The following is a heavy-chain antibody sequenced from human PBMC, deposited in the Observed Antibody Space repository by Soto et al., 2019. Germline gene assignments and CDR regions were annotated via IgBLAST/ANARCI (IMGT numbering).Heavy chain of an antibody. CDR1: GGTFSSYA. CDR2: IIPIFGTA. D-gene: IGHD3-10*01. CDR3: ARDDMTSGGLGLSMSFYHYYVMDV. V-gene: IGHV1-69*06. J-gene: IGHJ6*02. Sequence: SVKVSCKASGGTFSSYAISWVRQAPGQGLEWMGGIIPIFGTANYAQKFQGRVTITADKSTSTAYMELSSLRSGDTAVYYGARDDMTSGGLGLSMSFYHYYVMDVWGQGTPVTVSS.